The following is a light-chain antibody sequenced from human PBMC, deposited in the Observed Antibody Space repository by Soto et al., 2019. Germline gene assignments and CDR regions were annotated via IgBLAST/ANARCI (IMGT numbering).Light chain of an antibody. CDR3: AAWDDSLNGVV. V-gene: IGLV1-44*01. CDR2: SNN. Sequence: QSVLTQSPSASGTPGQRVTISCSGSSSNIGSNTVNWYQQLPGTAPKLLIYSNNQRPSGVPDRFSGSKSGTSASLASSGLQSEDETDYFCAAWDDSLNGVVFGGGTKLTVL. CDR1: SSNIGSNT. J-gene: IGLJ2*01.